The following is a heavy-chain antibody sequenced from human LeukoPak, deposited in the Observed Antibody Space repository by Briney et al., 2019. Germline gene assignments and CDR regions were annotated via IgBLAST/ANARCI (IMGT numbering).Heavy chain of an antibody. Sequence: ASVKVSCKASGYTFTSYGISWVRQAPGQGLEWMGCISAYNGNTNYAQKLQGRVTMTTDTSTSTAYMELRSLRSDDTAVYYCARASLLDIVVVPAALWGQGTLVTVSS. D-gene: IGHD2-2*01. V-gene: IGHV1-18*01. CDR3: ARASLLDIVVVPAAL. CDR1: GYTFTSYG. J-gene: IGHJ4*02. CDR2: ISAYNGNT.